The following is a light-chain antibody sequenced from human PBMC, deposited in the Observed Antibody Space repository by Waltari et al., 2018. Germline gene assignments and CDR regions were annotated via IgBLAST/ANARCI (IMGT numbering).Light chain of an antibody. CDR3: QQRDNWHPVYT. V-gene: IGKV3-11*01. CDR1: QSVTSW. Sequence: ETVLTQSPATLSLSPGERATLSCRASQSVTSWLSWYQQKPDQAPRLLIYDASNRAYGILARFIGSGSATAFSITISSLEPEDFAVYYCQQRDNWHPVYTFGQGTKLEIK. CDR2: DAS. J-gene: IGKJ2*01.